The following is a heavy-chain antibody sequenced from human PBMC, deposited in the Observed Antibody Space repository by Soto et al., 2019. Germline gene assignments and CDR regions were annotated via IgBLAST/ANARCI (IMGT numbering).Heavy chain of an antibody. V-gene: IGHV1-69*13. CDR1: GGTFSSYA. CDR3: ARDITSVGVVLGYYGMDV. CDR2: IIPIFGTA. Sequence: SVKVSCKASGGTFSSYAISWVRQAPGQGLEWMGGIIPIFGTANYAQKFQGRVTITADESTSTAYMELSSLRSEDTAVYYCARDITSVGVVLGYYGMDVWGQETRVTVSS. J-gene: IGHJ6*02. D-gene: IGHD3-3*01.